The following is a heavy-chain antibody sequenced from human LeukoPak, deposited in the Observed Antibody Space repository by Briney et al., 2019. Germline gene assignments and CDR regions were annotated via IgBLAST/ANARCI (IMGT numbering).Heavy chain of an antibody. V-gene: IGHV3-11*04. J-gene: IGHJ4*02. D-gene: IGHD5-12*01. Sequence: GGSLRLSCAASGFTFSDYYMSWLRQAPGKGLEWVSYISSSGSTVSYADSVKGRFTISRDNAKKSLFLQMNNLRAEDTAVYYCTRGIRGYSGLVVHWGQGTLVTVSS. CDR1: GFTFSDYY. CDR3: TRGIRGYSGLVVH. CDR2: ISSSGSTV.